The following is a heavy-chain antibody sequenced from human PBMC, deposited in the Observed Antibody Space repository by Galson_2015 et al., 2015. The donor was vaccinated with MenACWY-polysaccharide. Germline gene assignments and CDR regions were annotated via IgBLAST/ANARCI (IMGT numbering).Heavy chain of an antibody. CDR3: VKGGWADN. Sequence: SLRLSCAGSAFTFSSYWMHWVRQVPGRGLEWVSAISSGSDTAYYTDSVKGRFTISRDNSKDTVHLQMDSLRADDTAVYYCVKGGWADNWGQGTLVTVSS. CDR2: ISSGSDTA. D-gene: IGHD1-26*01. CDR1: AFTFSSYW. V-gene: IGHV3-23*01. J-gene: IGHJ4*02.